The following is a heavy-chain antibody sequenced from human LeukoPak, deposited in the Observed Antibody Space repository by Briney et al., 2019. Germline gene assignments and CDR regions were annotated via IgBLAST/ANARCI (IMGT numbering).Heavy chain of an antibody. Sequence: GGSLRLSCAASGFPFHDHDMYWVRQTPGKGLEWVALISHGGGKEHYAESVKGRFTISRDNSKNTLYLQMNSLRAEDTAVYYCAGGTFATHGDYWGQGTLVTVSS. D-gene: IGHD3-16*01. CDR1: GFPFHDHD. CDR2: ISHGGGKE. J-gene: IGHJ4*02. V-gene: IGHV3-30*03. CDR3: AGGTFATHGDY.